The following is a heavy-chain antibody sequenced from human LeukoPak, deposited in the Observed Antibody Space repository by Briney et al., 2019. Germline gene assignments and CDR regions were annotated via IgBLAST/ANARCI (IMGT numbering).Heavy chain of an antibody. CDR1: GDSISIGSYY. CDR2: MNTTGST. Sequence: SETLSLTCTVSGDSISIGSYYWSWLRQPAGKGLEWIGHMNTTGSTKYNSSLKSRVTISVDTSNNQFSLKVSSVTAADTAVYYCARDWDYWDQGTLVTVSS. V-gene: IGHV4-61*09. J-gene: IGHJ4*02. CDR3: ARDWDY.